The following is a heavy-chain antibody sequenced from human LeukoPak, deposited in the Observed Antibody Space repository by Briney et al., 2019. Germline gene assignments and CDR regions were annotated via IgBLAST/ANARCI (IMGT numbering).Heavy chain of an antibody. Sequence: GGSLRLSCAASGFTVSSNYMSWVRQAPGKGLEWVSVIYSGGSTYYADSVKGRFTISRDNSKNTLYLQMNSLRAEDTAVYYCAKRDGQQPEYYFDYWGQGTLVTVSS. V-gene: IGHV3-53*01. CDR3: AKRDGQQPEYYFDY. CDR2: IYSGGST. D-gene: IGHD6-13*01. J-gene: IGHJ4*02. CDR1: GFTVSSNY.